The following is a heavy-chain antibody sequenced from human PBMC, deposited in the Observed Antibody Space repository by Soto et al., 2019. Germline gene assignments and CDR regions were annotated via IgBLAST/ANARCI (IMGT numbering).Heavy chain of an antibody. V-gene: IGHV3-74*01. Sequence: EVQLVESGGDLVQPGGSLRLSCAASAFTFSDYWMHWVRQVPGKGLVWVSRINTDGSGTSYADFVKGRFTISRDNAKNTVFLQMNSLSADDTAVYYCATLQLAGPDDGGQGTLVTVSS. CDR2: INTDGSGT. CDR1: AFTFSDYW. CDR3: ATLQLAGPDD. D-gene: IGHD6-19*01. J-gene: IGHJ4*02.